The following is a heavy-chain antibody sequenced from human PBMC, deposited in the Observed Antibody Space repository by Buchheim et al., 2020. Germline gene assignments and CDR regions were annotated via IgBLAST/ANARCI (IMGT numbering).Heavy chain of an antibody. Sequence: QLHLQESGPGLVRPSETLSLTCSVSGVSIIDTNYYWGWIRQAPGKGLEWIGTVSYSGTSYYNPSLQSRVTISVDTSRNQFSLSLRSVAATDSAVYYCAKSPPGSYYNWFDPWGQGT. D-gene: IGHD3-10*01. CDR3: AKSPPGSYYNWFDP. CDR2: VSYSGTS. J-gene: IGHJ5*02. V-gene: IGHV4-39*01. CDR1: GVSIIDTNYY.